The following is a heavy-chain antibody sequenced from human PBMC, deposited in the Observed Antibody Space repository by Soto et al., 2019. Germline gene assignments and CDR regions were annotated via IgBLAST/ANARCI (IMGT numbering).Heavy chain of an antibody. J-gene: IGHJ5*02. CDR2: IYYSGST. CDR3: ARHAPPYWFDP. CDR1: GGSISSYY. V-gene: IGHV4-59*08. Sequence: QVQLQESGPGLVKPSETLSLTCTVSGGSISSYYWSWIRQPPGKGLEWIVYIYYSGSTNYNPSLKSRVTISVDTSKNQFALKLSSVTAADTAVYYCARHAPPYWFDPWGQGTLVTVSS.